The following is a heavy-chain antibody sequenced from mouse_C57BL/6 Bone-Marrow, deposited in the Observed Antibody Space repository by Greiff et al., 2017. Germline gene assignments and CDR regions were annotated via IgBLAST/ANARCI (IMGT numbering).Heavy chain of an antibody. CDR3: AIDYYGSSGFAY. CDR1: GYTFTSYW. CDR2: IHPSDSDT. D-gene: IGHD1-1*01. V-gene: IGHV1-74*01. J-gene: IGHJ3*01. Sequence: QVQLQQPGAELVKPGASVKVSCKASGYTFTSYWMHWVKQRPGQGLEWIGRIHPSDSDTNYNQKFKGKATLTVDKSSSTAYMQLSILTSEDSAVYYCAIDYYGSSGFAYWGQGTLVTVSA.